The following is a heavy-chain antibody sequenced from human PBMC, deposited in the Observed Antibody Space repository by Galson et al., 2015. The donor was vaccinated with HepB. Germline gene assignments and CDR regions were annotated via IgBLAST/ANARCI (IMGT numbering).Heavy chain of an antibody. D-gene: IGHD5-24*01. CDR3: TRERDGYKRDYFDY. CDR2: IRSKAYGGTT. Sequence: SLRLSCAASGFTFGDYAMSWVRQAPGKGLEWVGFIRSKAYGGTTEYAASVKGRFTISRDDSKSIAYLQMNSLKTEDTAVYYCTRERDGYKRDYFDYWGQGTLVTVSS. J-gene: IGHJ4*02. CDR1: GFTFGDYA. V-gene: IGHV3-49*04.